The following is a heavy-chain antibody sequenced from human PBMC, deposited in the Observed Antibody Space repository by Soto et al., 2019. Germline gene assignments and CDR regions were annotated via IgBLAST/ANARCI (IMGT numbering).Heavy chain of an antibody. J-gene: IGHJ5*02. CDR2: INPSGGST. CDR1: GYTFTSYY. CDR3: ARDLYYYGSGSYTSNGDNWFDP. D-gene: IGHD3-10*01. V-gene: IGHV1-46*01. Sequence: ASVKVSCKASGYTFTSYYMHWVRQAPGQGLEWMGKINPSGGSTSYAQKFQGRVTMTRDTSTSTVYTELSSLRSEDTAVYYCARDLYYYGSGSYTSNGDNWFDPWGQGTLVTVSS.